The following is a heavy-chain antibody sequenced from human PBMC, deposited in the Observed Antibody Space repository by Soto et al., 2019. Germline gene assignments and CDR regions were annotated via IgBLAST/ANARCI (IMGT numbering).Heavy chain of an antibody. D-gene: IGHD3-22*01. CDR3: AGSTPYYYDSSGYDFDY. V-gene: IGHV3-48*02. Sequence: PGGSLRLSCAAYGFTFSGYSINWVRQAPGKGLEWVSYISSSSSTIYYADSVKGRFTISRDNAKNSLYLQMNSLRDEDTAVYYCAGSTPYYYDSSGYDFDYWVQGTLVTVSS. CDR1: GFTFSGYS. CDR2: ISSSSSTI. J-gene: IGHJ4*02.